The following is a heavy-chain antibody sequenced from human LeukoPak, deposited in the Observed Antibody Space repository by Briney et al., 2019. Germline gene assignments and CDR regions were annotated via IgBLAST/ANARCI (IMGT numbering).Heavy chain of an antibody. V-gene: IGHV1-69*13. CDR2: IIPIFGTA. Sequence: SVTVSCTASGGTFSSYAISWVRQAPGQGLEWMGGIIPIFGTANYAQKFQGRVTITADESTSTAYMELSSLRSEDTAVYYCARDKVGAAYFDYWGQGTLVTVSS. CDR3: ARDKVGAAYFDY. D-gene: IGHD1-26*01. CDR1: GGTFSSYA. J-gene: IGHJ4*02.